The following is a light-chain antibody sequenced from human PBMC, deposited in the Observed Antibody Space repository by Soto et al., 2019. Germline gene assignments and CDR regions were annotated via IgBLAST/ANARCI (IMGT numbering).Light chain of an antibody. CDR3: QQLDSMPIT. CDR2: IAS. CDR1: QGIRSY. Sequence: IQLTQSPSSLSASVGDRVAITCRASQGIRSYLAWYQQKPGEAPKLLISIASILQSGVPSRFSGSGSGTDFVLTISSLQPEDFATYYCQQLDSMPITFGQGTRLEIK. J-gene: IGKJ5*01. V-gene: IGKV1-9*01.